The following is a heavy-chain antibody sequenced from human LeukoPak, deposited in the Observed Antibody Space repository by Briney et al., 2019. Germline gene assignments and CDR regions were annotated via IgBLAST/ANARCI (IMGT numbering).Heavy chain of an antibody. D-gene: IGHD1-1*01. CDR1: GFTFSSSW. Sequence: GGSLRLSCAASGFTFSSSWMSWVRQAPGKGLEWVANIKEVGSEKYYVDSVKGRYTISRDNAKNSLYLQMNSLRAEDTAVYYCARETAGLDVWGQRTTVTVSS. CDR2: IKEVGSEK. CDR3: ARETAGLDV. V-gene: IGHV3-7*04. J-gene: IGHJ6*02.